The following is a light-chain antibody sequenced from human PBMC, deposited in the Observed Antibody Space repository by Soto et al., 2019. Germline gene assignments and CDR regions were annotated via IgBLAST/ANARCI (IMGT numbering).Light chain of an antibody. CDR1: SSDVGSYDR. CDR2: EVN. CDR3: SSSVGGPQWV. V-gene: IGLV2-23*02. J-gene: IGLJ3*02. Sequence: QSALTQPASVSGSPGQSITISCTGTSSDVGSYDRVSWYQRHPGKAPTLMIYEVNKRPSGVSNRFSGFKSGNTASLTISGLQAEDEADYYCSSSVGGPQWVFGGGTKVTVL.